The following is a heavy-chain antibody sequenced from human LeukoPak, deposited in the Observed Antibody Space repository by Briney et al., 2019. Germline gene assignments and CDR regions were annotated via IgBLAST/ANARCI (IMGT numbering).Heavy chain of an antibody. V-gene: IGHV3-11*01. CDR2: ISNSGSTI. CDR3: AKGLNYGDYDN. J-gene: IGHJ4*02. Sequence: GGSLRLSCAASGFTFSDYYMSWIRQAPGKGLEWISYISNSGSTIHYADSVKGRFTMSRDNAENSLYLQMNSLRAEDTAVYYCAKGLNYGDYDNWGQGTLVTVSS. D-gene: IGHD4-17*01. CDR1: GFTFSDYY.